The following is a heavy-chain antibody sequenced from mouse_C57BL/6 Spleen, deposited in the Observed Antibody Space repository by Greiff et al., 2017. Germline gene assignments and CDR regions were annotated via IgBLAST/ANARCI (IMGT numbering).Heavy chain of an antibody. D-gene: IGHD1-1*01. J-gene: IGHJ4*01. CDR3: ARNYGSSYGGAMDY. Sequence: LVESGAELVKPGASVKISCKASGYAFSSYWMNWVKQRPGKGLEWIGQIYPGDGDTNYNGKFKGKATLTADKSSSTAYMQLSSLTSEASAVYFCARNYGSSYGGAMDYWGQGTSVTVSS. CDR1: GYAFSSYW. V-gene: IGHV1-80*01. CDR2: IYPGDGDT.